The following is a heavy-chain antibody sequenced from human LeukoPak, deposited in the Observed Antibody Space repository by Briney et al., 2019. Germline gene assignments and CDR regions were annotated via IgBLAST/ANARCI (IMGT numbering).Heavy chain of an antibody. V-gene: IGHV3-11*01. CDR1: GFTFSDYY. D-gene: IGHD3-22*01. Sequence: GGSLRLSCAGSGFTFSDYYMTWIRQAPGKGLEWVSYISNSGSSMFYADSVKGRFTISRDNTKNSLFLQMNSLRAEVTAVYYCARVYDSSAYFRLNIYWYFDLWGRGTLVTVSS. CDR3: ARVYDSSAYFRLNIYWYFDL. J-gene: IGHJ2*01. CDR2: ISNSGSSM.